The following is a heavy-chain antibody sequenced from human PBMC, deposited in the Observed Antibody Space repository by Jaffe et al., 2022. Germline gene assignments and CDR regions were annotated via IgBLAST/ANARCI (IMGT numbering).Heavy chain of an antibody. CDR2: IKSNTDGLTT. V-gene: IGHV3-15*01. Sequence: EVQVAESGGGLVKPGGSLTLSCAASGFTFSYAWMTWVRQTPGKGLEWVGRIKSNTDGLTTDYAAPVKGRFTISRDDSNSTLYLQMNSLKTEDTGVYYCTSEELPYNWNSPGYWGQGILVTVSS. CDR3: TSEELPYNWNSPGY. D-gene: IGHD1-7*01. CDR1: GFTFSYAW. J-gene: IGHJ4*02.